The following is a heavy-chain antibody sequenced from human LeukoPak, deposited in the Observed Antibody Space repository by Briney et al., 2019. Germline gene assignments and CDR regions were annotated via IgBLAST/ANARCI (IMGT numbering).Heavy chain of an antibody. Sequence: GGSLRLSCAGSGFTFSSYWMSWVRQAPGKGLEWVANIKQDGSEKHYVDSVKGRFTISRDNTKSSLFLQMNSLRAEDTAVYFCARVKQQLVRLLGRDTTYYYYYYMDVWGKGTTVTVSS. CDR2: IKQDGSEK. CDR1: GFTFSSYW. CDR3: ARVKQQLVRLLGRDTTYYYYYYMDV. J-gene: IGHJ6*03. D-gene: IGHD6-13*01. V-gene: IGHV3-7*01.